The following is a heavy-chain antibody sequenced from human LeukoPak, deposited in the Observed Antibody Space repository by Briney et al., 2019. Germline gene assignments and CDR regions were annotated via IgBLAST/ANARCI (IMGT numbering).Heavy chain of an antibody. V-gene: IGHV3-33*06. CDR1: GFTFSSYG. Sequence: GGSLRLSCAASGFTFSSYGMHWVRQAPGKGLEWVAVIWYDGSNKYYADSVKGRFTISRDNSKNTLYLQMNSLRAEDTAVYYYAKLFGGWYSSGWYGDYWGQGTLVTVSS. CDR2: IWYDGSNK. D-gene: IGHD6-19*01. J-gene: IGHJ4*02. CDR3: AKLFGGWYSSGWYGDY.